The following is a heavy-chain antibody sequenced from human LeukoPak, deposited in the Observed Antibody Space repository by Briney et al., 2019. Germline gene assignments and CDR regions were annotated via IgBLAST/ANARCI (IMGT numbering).Heavy chain of an antibody. Sequence: GGSLRLSCAASGFTFTTYWMSWVRQTPEKGLEWVANIKEDGSRDYYVDSVKGRFTISRDNAKNVLYLQMKSRRAEDTAIYYCARDGGGYDSWGQGTLVTVSS. D-gene: IGHD5-24*01. V-gene: IGHV3-7*01. J-gene: IGHJ5*01. CDR2: IKEDGSRD. CDR3: ARDGGGYDS. CDR1: GFTFTTYW.